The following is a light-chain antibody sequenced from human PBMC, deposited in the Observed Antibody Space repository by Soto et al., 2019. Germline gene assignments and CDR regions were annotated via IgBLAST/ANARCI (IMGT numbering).Light chain of an antibody. CDR1: QRPSNSH. J-gene: IGKJ1*01. Sequence: EIVLTQSPGTLSLSPGERATLSCRASQRPSNSHVAWYLLKPGQAPRLLIFDTSSRATGIPDRFSGSGSGTDFTLTISRLEPEDFAVYYCQQYGSSPQTFGQGTKVDIK. V-gene: IGKV3-20*01. CDR2: DTS. CDR3: QQYGSSPQT.